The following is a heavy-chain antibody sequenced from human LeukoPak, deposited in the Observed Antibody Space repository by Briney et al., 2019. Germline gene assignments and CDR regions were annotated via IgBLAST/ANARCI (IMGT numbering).Heavy chain of an antibody. Sequence: ASVKVSCKASGYTFTGYYMHWVRQAPGQGLEWMGRINPNSGGTNYAQKFQGRVTMTRDTSISTAYMELSRLRSDDTAVYYCARGDSSGYYWYYFDYWGQGTLVTVSS. V-gene: IGHV1-2*06. J-gene: IGHJ4*02. D-gene: IGHD3-22*01. CDR1: GYTFTGYY. CDR2: INPNSGGT. CDR3: ARGDSSGYYWYYFDY.